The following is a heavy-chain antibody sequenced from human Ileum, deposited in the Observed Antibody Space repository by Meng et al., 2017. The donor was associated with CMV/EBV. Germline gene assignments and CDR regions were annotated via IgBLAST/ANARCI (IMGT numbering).Heavy chain of an antibody. CDR3: AKDDYGVDY. V-gene: IGHV3-33*03. CDR1: GFTFSNYN. J-gene: IGHJ4*02. Sequence: LLLSCTASGFTFSNYNMHWVRQAPGKGLEWVASIRYDGSDKKYIDSVKGRYTISRDNSKRMLYLQMDSLRAEDAAVYYCAKDDYGVDYWGQGTLVTVSS. CDR2: IRYDGSDK. D-gene: IGHD4-17*01.